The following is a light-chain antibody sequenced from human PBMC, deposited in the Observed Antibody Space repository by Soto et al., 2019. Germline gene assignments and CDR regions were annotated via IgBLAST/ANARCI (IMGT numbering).Light chain of an antibody. CDR1: STDVGIYTF. V-gene: IGLV2-23*01. J-gene: IGLJ3*02. CDR2: GDS. Sequence: QSALTQPASVTGSPGQSITISCTGISTDVGIYTFVSWYQQHPGKAPKLVIYGDSRPSGVSNRFSGSKSGNTASLTISGLQAEDEGDYYCCSNAGTRTVFGGGTKLTVL. CDR3: CSNAGTRTV.